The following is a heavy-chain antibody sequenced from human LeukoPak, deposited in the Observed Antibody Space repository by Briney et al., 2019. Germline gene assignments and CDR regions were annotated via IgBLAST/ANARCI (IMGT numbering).Heavy chain of an antibody. J-gene: IGHJ4*02. V-gene: IGHV3-48*03. CDR1: GFTFSSCE. D-gene: IGHD5-24*01. Sequence: GGSLRLSCAASGFTFSSCEMNWVRQAPGKGLEWVSYISKSGSTLYYADSVKGHFTISRDNAKKSLYLQMDSLRAEDTAVYYCVGDGYNQDPDHWGQGALVTVSS. CDR2: ISKSGSTL. CDR3: VGDGYNQDPDH.